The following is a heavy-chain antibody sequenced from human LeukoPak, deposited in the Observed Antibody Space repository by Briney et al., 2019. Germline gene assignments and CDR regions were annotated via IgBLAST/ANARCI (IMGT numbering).Heavy chain of an antibody. Sequence: ASVKVSCKASGYTFTTYGISWVRQAPGQGLEWMGWISPYNGNTHYAQKLQGRVTMTTDTSTSTVYMELRSLRSDDTAVYYCARGSPPRRNYDSRGYYSYYFDYWGQGTLVTVSS. CDR3: ARGSPPRRNYDSRGYYSYYFDY. V-gene: IGHV1-18*01. J-gene: IGHJ4*02. CDR2: ISPYNGNT. D-gene: IGHD3-22*01. CDR1: GYTFTTYG.